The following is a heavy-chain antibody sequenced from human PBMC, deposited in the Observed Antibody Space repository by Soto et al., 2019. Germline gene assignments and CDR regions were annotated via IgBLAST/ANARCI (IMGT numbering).Heavy chain of an antibody. J-gene: IGHJ1*01. CDR1: GFTFSSYA. D-gene: IGHD2-15*01. Sequence: QVQLGESGGGVVQPGRSLRLSCAASGFTFSSYAMHWVRKAPGKGLEWVAVISYDGSNKYYADSVKGRFTISRDNSKNTLYLQMKRLRAEDTAGYYFARGLEGLGSSWFQHWGQGTLVTVSS. CDR3: ARGLEGLGSSWFQH. CDR2: ISYDGSNK. V-gene: IGHV3-30-3*01.